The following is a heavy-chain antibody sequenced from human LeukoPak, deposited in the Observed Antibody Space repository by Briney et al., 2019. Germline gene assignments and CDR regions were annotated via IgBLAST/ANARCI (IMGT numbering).Heavy chain of an antibody. D-gene: IGHD1-1*01. V-gene: IGHV3-30*14. CDR1: GFTFSSYV. Sequence: GGSLRLSCAASGFTFSSYVMHWVRQAPGKGLEWVAIISYDGSNEYYADSVKGRFTISKDNSKNTLYLQMNSLRAEDTAVYYCARGGERDYFDYWGQGTLVTVSS. J-gene: IGHJ4*02. CDR2: ISYDGSNE. CDR3: ARGGERDYFDY.